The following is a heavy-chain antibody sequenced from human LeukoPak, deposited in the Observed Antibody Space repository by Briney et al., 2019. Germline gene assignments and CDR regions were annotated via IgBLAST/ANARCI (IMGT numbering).Heavy chain of an antibody. Sequence: GGSLRLSCAASGFTFDDYAMHWVRQAPGKGLEWVSLISGDGGSTYYADSVKGRFTISRDNSKNSLYLQMNSLRTEDTALYYCAKDMYDSSGYLFDYWGQGALVTVSS. CDR3: AKDMYDSSGYLFDY. CDR1: GFTFDDYA. CDR2: ISGDGGST. J-gene: IGHJ4*02. D-gene: IGHD3-22*01. V-gene: IGHV3-43*02.